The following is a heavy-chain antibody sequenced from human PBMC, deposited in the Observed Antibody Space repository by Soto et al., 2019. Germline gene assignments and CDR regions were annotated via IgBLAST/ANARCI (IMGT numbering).Heavy chain of an antibody. CDR1: GFTFHNYW. V-gene: IGHV3-7*01. J-gene: IGHJ4*02. CDR2: IKPDGSEK. Sequence: GGSLRLSCAASGFTFHNYWMGWVRQTPDKGLEWVANIKPDGSEKYYVDSVKGRFTISRDNARNSLYLQMNSLRAEDTAVYYCARENYFDYWGQGALVTVSS. CDR3: ARENYFDY.